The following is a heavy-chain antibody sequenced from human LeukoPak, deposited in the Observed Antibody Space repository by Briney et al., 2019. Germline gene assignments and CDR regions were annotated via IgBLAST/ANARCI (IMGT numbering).Heavy chain of an antibody. CDR2: IYHGGST. J-gene: IGHJ5*02. D-gene: IGHD3-10*01. CDR1: GGSISISNW. Sequence: SETLSLTCAVSGGSISISNWWSWVRQPPGKGLGWIGEIYHGGSTNYNPSLKSRVAMSVDRSRNQFSLSLKSVTAADTAVYYCAKGEDYGSGTVHFAPWGQGTLVTVSS. V-gene: IGHV4-4*02. CDR3: AKGEDYGSGTVHFAP.